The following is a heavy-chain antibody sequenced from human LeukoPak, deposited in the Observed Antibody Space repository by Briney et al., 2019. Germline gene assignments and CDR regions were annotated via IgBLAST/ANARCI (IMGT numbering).Heavy chain of an antibody. D-gene: IGHD3-9*01. V-gene: IGHV4-30-2*01. CDR1: GGSISSGGYS. CDR2: IYHSGST. J-gene: IGHJ5*02. CDR3: ARVRYFDLGWNWFDP. Sequence: SSETLSLTCAVSGGSISSGGYSWSWIRQPPGKGLEWIGYIYHSGSTYYNPSLKSRVTISVDRSKNQFSLKLSSVTAADTAVYYCARVRYFDLGWNWFDPWGQGTLVTVSS.